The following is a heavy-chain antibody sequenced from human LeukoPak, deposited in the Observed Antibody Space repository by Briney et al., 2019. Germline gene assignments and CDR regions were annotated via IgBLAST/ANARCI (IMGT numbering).Heavy chain of an antibody. J-gene: IGHJ4*02. CDR2: ISSSSSYI. CDR3: ASGSSSLIDY. V-gene: IGHV3-21*01. Sequence: GGSLRLSCAASGFTFSSYSMNWVRQAPGKGLEWVSSISSSSSYIYYAHSVKRRFTISRDNTKNSLYLQMNSLRAEDTAVYYCASGSSSLIDYWGQGTLVTVSS. CDR1: GFTFSSYS. D-gene: IGHD6-13*01.